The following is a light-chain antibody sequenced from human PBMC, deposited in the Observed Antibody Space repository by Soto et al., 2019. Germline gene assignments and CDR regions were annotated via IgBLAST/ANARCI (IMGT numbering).Light chain of an antibody. CDR3: SSYAGSDSPYV. CDR1: SSDVGGYNY. J-gene: IGLJ1*01. V-gene: IGLV2-8*01. CDR2: EVS. Sequence: QSVLTQPPSASGSPGRSVTISCTGTSSDVGGYNYVSWYQQHPGKAPKVMIFEVSKRPSGVPDRFSGSKSGNTASLTVSGLQAEDEADYYCSSYAGSDSPYVFGTGTKVTVL.